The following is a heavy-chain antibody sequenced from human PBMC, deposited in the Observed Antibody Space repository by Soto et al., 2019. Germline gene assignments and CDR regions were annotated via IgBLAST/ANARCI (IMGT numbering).Heavy chain of an antibody. CDR1: GFTFSSYW. CDR2: INSDGSST. CDR3: ARTTYDFWSGYYLYGMDV. J-gene: IGHJ6*02. D-gene: IGHD3-3*01. Sequence: PGGSLRLSCAASGFTFSSYWMHWVRQAPGKGLVWVSRINSDGSSTSYADSVKGRFTISRDNAKNTLYLQMNGLRAEDTAVYYCARTTYDFWSGYYLYGMDVWGQGTTVTVSS. V-gene: IGHV3-74*01.